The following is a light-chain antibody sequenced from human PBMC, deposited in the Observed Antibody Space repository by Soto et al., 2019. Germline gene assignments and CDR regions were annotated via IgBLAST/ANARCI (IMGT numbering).Light chain of an antibody. Sequence: EVVLTQSPDTLSLSPGERATLSCRASQSLSNNYLTRYQQKPGQAPRLLIYDASSRATGIPDRFSASGSGTDFTLTISRLEPEDFAVYYCQQYDRSPRTFGQGTKVEIK. CDR1: QSLSNNY. J-gene: IGKJ1*01. CDR3: QQYDRSPRT. CDR2: DAS. V-gene: IGKV3-20*01.